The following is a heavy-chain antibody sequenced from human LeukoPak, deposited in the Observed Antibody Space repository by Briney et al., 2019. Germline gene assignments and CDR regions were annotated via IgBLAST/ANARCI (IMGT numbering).Heavy chain of an antibody. CDR2: IYYRGST. J-gene: IGHJ4*02. CDR3: ARLSGYSSGHYYSDY. D-gene: IGHD3-22*01. CDR1: GGSISSDY. V-gene: IGHV4-59*01. Sequence: PSETLSLTCTVSGGSISSDYWSWIRQPPGKGLEWIEYIYYRGSTNYNPSLKSRVTISVDTSKNQFSLKLSSVTAADTAVYYCARLSGYSSGHYYSDYWGQGTLVTVSS.